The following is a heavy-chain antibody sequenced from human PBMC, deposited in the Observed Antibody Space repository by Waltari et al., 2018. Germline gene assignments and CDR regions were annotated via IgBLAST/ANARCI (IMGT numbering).Heavy chain of an antibody. CDR1: GYTFTDYY. J-gene: IGHJ3*02. V-gene: IGHV1-69-2*01. CDR3: ATRPPTRMIVVVKGNDAFDI. D-gene: IGHD3-22*01. CDR2: GDPCAGVT. Sequence: EVQLVQSGAEVKKPGATVKISCKVSGYTFTDYYMHWVQQAPGTGIEWMGLGDPCAGVTTYAEKCQGRVTITADTSTDTAYMELSSLRSEDTAVYYCATRPPTRMIVVVKGNDAFDIWGQGPMVTVSS.